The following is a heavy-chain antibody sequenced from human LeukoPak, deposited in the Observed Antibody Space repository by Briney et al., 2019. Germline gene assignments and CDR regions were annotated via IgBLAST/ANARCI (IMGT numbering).Heavy chain of an antibody. Sequence: SETLSLTCAVSGDSISSGYSWGWIRQPPGKELEWIGYIYHSGSTYYNPSLKSRVTISVDTSKNQFSLKLSSVTAADTAVYYCARTNYYGSGNYAKFDYWGQGTLVTVSS. CDR2: IYHSGST. CDR3: ARTNYYGSGNYAKFDY. D-gene: IGHD3-10*01. CDR1: GDSISSGYS. J-gene: IGHJ4*02. V-gene: IGHV4-38-2*01.